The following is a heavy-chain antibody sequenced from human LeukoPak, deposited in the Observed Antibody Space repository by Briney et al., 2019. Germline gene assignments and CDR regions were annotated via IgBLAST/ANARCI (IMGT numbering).Heavy chain of an antibody. CDR1: GFTFDDYA. CDR2: NSEDGGDT. V-gene: IGHV3-43*02. D-gene: IGHD1-14*01. CDR3: AKDKTRGPGDY. Sequence: PGGSLRLSCAASGFTFDDYAMHWVRQTPGKGLECVSLNSEDGGDTWYADSVRGRFTISRDNSKNSLYLQMNSLRTEDTAFYYCAKDKTRGPGDYWGQGTLVTVSS. J-gene: IGHJ4*02.